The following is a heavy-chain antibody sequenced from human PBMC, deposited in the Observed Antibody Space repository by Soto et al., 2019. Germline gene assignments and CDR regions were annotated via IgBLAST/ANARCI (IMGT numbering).Heavy chain of an antibody. CDR2: MNPNGGNT. Sequence: QVQLVQSGAEVKKPGASVKVSCKASGYTFTSYDINWVRQATGQGLEWMGWMNPNGGNTGYAQKFQGRVTMTRNTSISTAYMELSSLRSEDTAVYYCVRVGATIFGFYYFDYWGQGTLVTVSS. CDR3: VRVGATIFGFYYFDY. D-gene: IGHD3-3*01. V-gene: IGHV1-8*01. J-gene: IGHJ4*02. CDR1: GYTFTSYD.